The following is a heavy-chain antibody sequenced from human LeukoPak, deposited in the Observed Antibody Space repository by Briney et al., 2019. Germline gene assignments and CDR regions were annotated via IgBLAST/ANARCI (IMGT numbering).Heavy chain of an antibody. CDR2: ISSSSVYI. D-gene: IGHD1-26*01. V-gene: IGHV3-21*04. CDR3: ARVVGGVGDAFDI. Sequence: GGSLRLSCAASGFTFTNYAMNWVRQAPGKGLEWVSSISSSSVYIYYADSVKGRFTISRDNAKNSLYLQMNSLGAEDTAVYFCARVVGGVGDAFDIWGQGTMVTVSS. J-gene: IGHJ3*02. CDR1: GFTFTNYA.